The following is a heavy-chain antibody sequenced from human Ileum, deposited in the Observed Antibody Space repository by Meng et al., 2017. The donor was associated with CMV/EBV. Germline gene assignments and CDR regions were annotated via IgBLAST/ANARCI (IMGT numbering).Heavy chain of an antibody. J-gene: IGHJ4*02. D-gene: IGHD1-26*01. V-gene: IGHV3-30*04. Sequence: SGLTFSSYAMHWVRQAPGKGLEWVAVISYDGSNKYYADSVKGRFTISRDNSKNTLYLQMNSLRAEDTAVYYCARGDFRIVGATFGIDYWGQGTLVTVSS. CDR2: ISYDGSNK. CDR1: GLTFSSYA. CDR3: ARGDFRIVGATFGIDY.